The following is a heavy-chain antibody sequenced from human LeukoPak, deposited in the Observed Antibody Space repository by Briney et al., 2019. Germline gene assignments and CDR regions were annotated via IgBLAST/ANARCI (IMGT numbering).Heavy chain of an antibody. J-gene: IGHJ5*02. Sequence: SETLALTCGVSGGSVTSYYWNWVPQTPGKGLEWIGYISSSETTDYGPSFKSRVTMSLDTSKNQFSLKLSSVTAADTGVYYCARGYCSDERCPVFPSWGQGTPVTVSS. CDR1: GGSVTSYY. V-gene: IGHV4-59*02. CDR2: ISSSETT. CDR3: ARGYCSDERCPVFPS. D-gene: IGHD2-15*01.